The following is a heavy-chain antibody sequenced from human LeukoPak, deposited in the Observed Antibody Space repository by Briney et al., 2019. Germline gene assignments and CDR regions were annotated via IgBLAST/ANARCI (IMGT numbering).Heavy chain of an antibody. CDR1: GFTFSSYA. CDR3: AKMTVRGVIAY. D-gene: IGHD3-10*01. V-gene: IGHV3-23*01. Sequence: GGSLRLSCAASGFTFSSYAMSWVRQALGKGLEWVSAISGSGGSTYYADSVKGRFTISRDNSKNTLYLQMNSLRAEDTAVYYCAKMTVRGVIAYWGQGTLVTVSS. J-gene: IGHJ4*02. CDR2: ISGSGGST.